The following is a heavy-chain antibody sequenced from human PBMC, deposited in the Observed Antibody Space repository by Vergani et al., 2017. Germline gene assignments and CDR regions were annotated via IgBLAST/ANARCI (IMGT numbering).Heavy chain of an antibody. D-gene: IGHD2-2*03. J-gene: IGHJ4*02. CDR1: GFTFSNAW. Sequence: VQLVESGGGLVKPGGSLRLSCAASGFTFSNAWMSWVRQAPGKGLEWVGRIKSKTDGGTTDYAAPVKGRFTISRDDSKNTLYLQMNSLKTEDTAVYYCTTHPGYCSSTSCYERFDYWGQGTLVTVSS. CDR2: IKSKTDGGTT. CDR3: TTHPGYCSSTSCYERFDY. V-gene: IGHV3-15*01.